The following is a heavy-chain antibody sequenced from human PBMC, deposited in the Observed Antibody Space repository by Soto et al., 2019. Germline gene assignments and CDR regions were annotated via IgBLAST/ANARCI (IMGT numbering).Heavy chain of an antibody. V-gene: IGHV3-23*01. CDR1: GFTFSSYA. CDR2: ISGSGGST. D-gene: IGHD5-12*01. CDR3: AKGGDGAYSGYVKYYYYYYGMDV. J-gene: IGHJ6*02. Sequence: PGGSLRLSCAASGFTFSSYAMSWVRQAPGKGLEWVSAISGSGGSTYYADSVKGRFTISRDNSKNTLYLQMNSLRAEDTAVYYCAKGGDGAYSGYVKYYYYYYGMDVWGQGTTVTVSS.